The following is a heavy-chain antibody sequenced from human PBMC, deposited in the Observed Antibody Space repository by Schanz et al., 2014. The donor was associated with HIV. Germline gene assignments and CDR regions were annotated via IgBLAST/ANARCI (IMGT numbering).Heavy chain of an antibody. CDR2: LSGSGGDT. J-gene: IGHJ4*02. CDR3: AKGSGWLRLRTDY. V-gene: IGHV3-23*01. CDR1: GFTFSSFA. Sequence: DVQLLESGGGLVQPGGSLRLSCAASGFTFSSFAMNWVRQAPGKGLEWVSALSGSGGDTYYADSVTGRFTISRDNSKNTLFLQMNSLRVEDTAIYYCAKGSGWLRLRTDYWGQGTLVTVSS. D-gene: IGHD5-12*01.